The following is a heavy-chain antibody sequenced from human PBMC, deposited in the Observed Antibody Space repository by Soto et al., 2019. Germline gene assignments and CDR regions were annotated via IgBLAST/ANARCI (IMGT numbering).Heavy chain of an antibody. CDR2: ISYDGSDK. CDR1: GFTFSDYG. J-gene: IGHJ4*02. D-gene: IGHD3-3*01. V-gene: IGHV3-30*03. CDR3: ATMERLFDY. Sequence: GGSLRLSCAASGFTFSDYGMHWVRQAPGTGLEWVAVISYDGSDKYYADSVKGRFTISRDNSKNRLYLQMNSLRAEDTAVYYSATMERLFDYWGQGTLVTVSS.